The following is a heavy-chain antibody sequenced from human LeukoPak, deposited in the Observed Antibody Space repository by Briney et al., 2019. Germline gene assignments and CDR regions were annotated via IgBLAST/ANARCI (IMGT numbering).Heavy chain of an antibody. Sequence: GGSLRLSCAASGFTFGNYWMNWVRQAPGKGLGWVSRINSNGSSTSYADSVKGRFTISRDNAKNTLYLQMNSLRVEDTAVYYCARDYGRSRDYGMDVWGPGTTVTVSS. V-gene: IGHV3-74*01. CDR2: INSNGSST. CDR1: GFTFGNYW. J-gene: IGHJ6*02. CDR3: ARDYGRSRDYGMDV. D-gene: IGHD3-10*01.